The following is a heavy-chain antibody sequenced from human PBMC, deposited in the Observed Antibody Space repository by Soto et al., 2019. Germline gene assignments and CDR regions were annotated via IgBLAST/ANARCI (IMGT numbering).Heavy chain of an antibody. D-gene: IGHD3-3*01. J-gene: IGHJ4*02. Sequence: QVQLVESGGGVVQPGRSLRLSCAASGFTFSSYGMHWVRLAPGKGLEWVAVISYDGSNKYYADSVKGRFTISRDNSKNTLYLQMNSLRAEDTAVYYCAKSAGRFLGIAIYYFDDWGQGTLVTVSS. CDR3: AKSAGRFLGIAIYYFDD. CDR2: ISYDGSNK. V-gene: IGHV3-30*18. CDR1: GFTFSSYG.